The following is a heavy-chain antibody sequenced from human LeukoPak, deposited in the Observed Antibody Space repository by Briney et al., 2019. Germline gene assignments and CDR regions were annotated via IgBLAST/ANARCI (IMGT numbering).Heavy chain of an antibody. D-gene: IGHD6-19*01. CDR1: GFTFSSYS. V-gene: IGHV3-21*01. CDR2: ISSSSSYI. CDR3: ARDLSEPHWYSSGWSLDV. J-gene: IGHJ6*02. Sequence: GGSLRLSCAASGFTFSSYSMNWVRQAPGKGLEWVSSISSSSSYIYYADSVKGRFTISRDNAKNSLYLQMNSLRAEDTAVYYCARDLSEPHWYSSGWSLDVWGQGTTVTVSS.